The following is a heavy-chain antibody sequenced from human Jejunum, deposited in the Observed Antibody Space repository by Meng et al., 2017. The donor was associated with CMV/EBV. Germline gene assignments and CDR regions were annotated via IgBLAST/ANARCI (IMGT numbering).Heavy chain of an antibody. J-gene: IGHJ4*02. D-gene: IGHD2/OR15-2a*01. CDR1: GFTFSYAW. V-gene: IGHV3-74*01. Sequence: SWVGSGFTFSYAWMHWVRQAPGKGLVWVSRMNSDGSTTDHADSVTGRFTISRDNARNTLYLQMNSLRAEDTAVYYCARAGEYRFDYWGQGTLVTVSS. CDR2: MNSDGSTT. CDR3: ARAGEYRFDY.